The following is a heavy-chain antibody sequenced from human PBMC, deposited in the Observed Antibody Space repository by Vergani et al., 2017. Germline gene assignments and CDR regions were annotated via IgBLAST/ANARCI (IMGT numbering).Heavy chain of an antibody. CDR2: IIPIFGTA. Sequence: QVQLVQSGAEVKKPGSSVKVSCKASGGTFSSYAISWVRQAPGQGLEWMGGIIPIFGTANYAQKFQGRVTITADESTSTAYMELSSLRSEDTAVYYCARISKHRTYYYDNSDFSIWGQGTLVTVSS. V-gene: IGHV1-69*01. J-gene: IGHJ4*02. D-gene: IGHD3-22*01. CDR1: GGTFSSYA. CDR3: ARISKHRTYYYDNSDFSI.